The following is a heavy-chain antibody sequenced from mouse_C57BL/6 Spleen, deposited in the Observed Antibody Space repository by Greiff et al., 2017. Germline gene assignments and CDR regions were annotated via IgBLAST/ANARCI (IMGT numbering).Heavy chain of an antibody. CDR2: ISSGGSYT. V-gene: IGHV5-6*01. CDR3: ARHEDLLWPFDY. CDR1: GFTFSSYG. D-gene: IGHD2-1*01. J-gene: IGHJ2*01. Sequence: EVQRVESGGDLVKPGGSLKLSCAASGFTFSSYGMSWVRQTPDKRLEWVATISSGGSYTYYPDSVKGRFTISRDNAKNTLYLQMSSLKSEDTAMYYCARHEDLLWPFDYWGQGTTLTVSS.